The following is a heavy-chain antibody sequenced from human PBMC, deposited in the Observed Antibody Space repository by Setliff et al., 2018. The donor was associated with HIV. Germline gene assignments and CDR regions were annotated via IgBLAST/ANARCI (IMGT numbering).Heavy chain of an antibody. J-gene: IGHJ6*03. V-gene: IGHV1-18*01. CDR2: ISAYNGNT. Sequence: WASVKVSCKASGYTFTSYGISWVRQAPGQGLEWMGWISAYNGNTNFAQKFRGRVTMTTDISTNTAYMEVRSLSFDDTAVYYCVRLTADRTNYYYYMDVWGKGTTVTVSS. CDR3: VRLTADRTNYYYYMDV. D-gene: IGHD2-8*01. CDR1: GYTFTSYG.